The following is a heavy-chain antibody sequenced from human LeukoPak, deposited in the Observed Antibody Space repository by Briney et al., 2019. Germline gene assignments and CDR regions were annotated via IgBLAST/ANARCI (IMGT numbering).Heavy chain of an antibody. CDR2: INPNSGGT. CDR3: TISMIVVGGWYYYYYMDV. Sequence: GASVKVSCKASGYTFTGYYMHWVRQAPGQGLEWMGWINPNSGGTNYAQKFQGRVTITADKSTSTAYMELSSLRSEDTAVYYCTISMIVVGGWYYYYYMDVWGKGTTVTVSS. V-gene: IGHV1-2*02. D-gene: IGHD3-22*01. J-gene: IGHJ6*03. CDR1: GYTFTGYY.